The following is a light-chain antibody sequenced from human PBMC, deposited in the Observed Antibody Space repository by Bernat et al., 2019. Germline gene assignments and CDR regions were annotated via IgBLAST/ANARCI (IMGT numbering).Light chain of an antibody. CDR3: CSYAGGSTSV. CDR1: SSDVGNYNL. CDR2: EVS. V-gene: IGLV2-23*02. Sequence: QSALTQPASVSGSPGQSITISCTGTSSDVGNYNLVSWYQQHPGKAPKPMIYEVSKRPSGVSNRFSGSKSGNTASLTISGLQAEDEADYYCCSYAGGSTSVFGGGTKLTVL. J-gene: IGLJ3*02.